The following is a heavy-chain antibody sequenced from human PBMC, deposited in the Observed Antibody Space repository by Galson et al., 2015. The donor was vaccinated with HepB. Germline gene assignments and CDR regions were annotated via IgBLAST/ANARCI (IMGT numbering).Heavy chain of an antibody. CDR1: GFTFSDYY. V-gene: IGHV3-11*06. J-gene: IGHJ4*02. CDR2: ISSSSYT. D-gene: IGHD6-19*01. CDR3: ARDFINRNRYSSGMFDY. Sequence: SLRLSCAASGFTFSDYYMSWIRQAPGKGLEWVSYISSSSYTNYADSVKGRFTISRDNAKNSLYLQMNSLRAEDTAVYYCARDFINRNRYSSGMFDYWGQGTLVTVSS.